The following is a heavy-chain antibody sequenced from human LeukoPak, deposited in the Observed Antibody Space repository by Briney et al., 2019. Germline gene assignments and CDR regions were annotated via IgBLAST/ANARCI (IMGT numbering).Heavy chain of an antibody. CDR1: GFTFSSYG. Sequence: GGSLRLSCAASGFTFSSYGMNWVRQARGKGLEWLSSISSSSIYIYYADSVKGRFTISRDNAKNSLYLQMNSLRVEDTAVYYCARGAINMIVEAGSWFDPWGQGTLVTVSS. CDR2: ISSSSIYI. CDR3: ARGAINMIVEAGSWFDP. J-gene: IGHJ5*02. D-gene: IGHD3-22*01. V-gene: IGHV3-21*01.